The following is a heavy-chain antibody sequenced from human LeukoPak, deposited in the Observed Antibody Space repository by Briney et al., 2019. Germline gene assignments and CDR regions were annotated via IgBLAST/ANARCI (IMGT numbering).Heavy chain of an antibody. CDR3: ARSGFDFDY. V-gene: IGHV3-7*01. CDR1: GFTFSNYW. D-gene: IGHD3-3*01. J-gene: IGHJ4*02. CDR2: IKQDGSEK. Sequence: GGSLRLSCAASGFTFSNYWMSWVRQTPGKGLEWVANIKQDGSEKYYVDSVKGRFTLSRDNAKNSLYLQMNSLRAEDTAVYYCARSGFDFDYWGQGTLVSVSS.